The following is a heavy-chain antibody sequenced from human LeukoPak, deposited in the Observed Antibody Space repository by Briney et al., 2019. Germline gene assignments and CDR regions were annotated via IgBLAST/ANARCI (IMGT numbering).Heavy chain of an antibody. CDR2: ISYDGSNK. D-gene: IGHD5-24*01. J-gene: IGHJ4*02. V-gene: IGHV3-30*04. Sequence: GRSLRLSCAASGFTFSSYAMHWVRQAPGKGLEWVAVISYDGSNKYYADSVKGRFTISRDNSKNTLYLQMNSLRAEDTAVYYCARGGDGGYNYLDYWGQGTLVTVSS. CDR3: ARGGDGGYNYLDY. CDR1: GFTFSSYA.